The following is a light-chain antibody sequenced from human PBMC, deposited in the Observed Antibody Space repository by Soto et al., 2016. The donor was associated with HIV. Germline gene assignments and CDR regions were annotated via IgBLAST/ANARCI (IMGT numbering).Light chain of an antibody. V-gene: IGLV3-21*03. CDR3: QVWDSSSDQWV. Sequence: SYVLTQPPSVSVAPGKTARIPCGGNNIGIKSVHWYQRKPGQAPVLVVYDDSDRPSGIPERFSGSSSGNTATLTISRVEIGDEADYYCQVWDSSSDQWVFGGGTKADRP. CDR1: NIGIKS. CDR2: DDS. J-gene: IGLJ3*02.